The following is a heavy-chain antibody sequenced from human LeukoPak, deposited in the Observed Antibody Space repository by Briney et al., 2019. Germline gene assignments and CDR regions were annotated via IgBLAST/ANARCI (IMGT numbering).Heavy chain of an antibody. CDR3: ATDYDVLTGYYSDVGY. D-gene: IGHD3-9*01. J-gene: IGHJ4*02. Sequence: GGSLRLSCAASGFTFSSYSMNWVRQAPGKGLEWVSSISSSSSYIYYADSVKGRLTISRDNAKNSLYLQMNSLRAEDTAVYYCATDYDVLTGYYSDVGYWGQGTLVTVSS. CDR2: ISSSSSYI. CDR1: GFTFSSYS. V-gene: IGHV3-21*01.